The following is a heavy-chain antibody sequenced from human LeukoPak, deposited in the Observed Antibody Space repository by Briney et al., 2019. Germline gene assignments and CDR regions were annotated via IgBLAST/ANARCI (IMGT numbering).Heavy chain of an antibody. D-gene: IGHD2-15*01. Sequence: ASVKVSCKASGDTFTNYAMNWVRQAPGQGLEWMGWIITNTGSATYAQGFTGRFVFSLDASASTAYLQIRRLKAEDTAVYYCARVPFVVMGDTGNWFDPWGKGTLVTVSS. CDR1: GDTFTNYA. J-gene: IGHJ5*02. CDR3: ARVPFVVMGDTGNWFDP. V-gene: IGHV7-4-1*01. CDR2: IITNTGSA.